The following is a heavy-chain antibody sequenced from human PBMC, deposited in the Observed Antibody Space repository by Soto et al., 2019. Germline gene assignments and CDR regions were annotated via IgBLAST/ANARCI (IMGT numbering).Heavy chain of an antibody. Sequence: QVQLQESGPKLVKPSETLSLTCTVSGASISSHYWSWVRQPPGKGLEWIGYIYYTGDAKYNPSLKSRVTVSVDTSKPQFSLKLNSVTAADTAAYFCARHRSGTGAYYWWGQGTLVTVSS. D-gene: IGHD1-26*01. V-gene: IGHV4-59*08. CDR2: IYYTGDA. CDR1: GASISSHY. CDR3: ARHRSGTGAYYW. J-gene: IGHJ4*02.